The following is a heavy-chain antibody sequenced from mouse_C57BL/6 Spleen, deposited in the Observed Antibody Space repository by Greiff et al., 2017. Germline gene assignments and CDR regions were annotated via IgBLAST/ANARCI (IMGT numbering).Heavy chain of an antibody. D-gene: IGHD1-1*01. CDR1: GYTFTDYY. CDR2: IGPGSGST. V-gene: IGHV1-77*01. J-gene: IGHJ2*01. Sequence: QVQLKESGAELVKPGASVKISCKASGYTFTDYYINWVKQRPGQGLEWLGMIGPGSGSTYYNEKFKGKATLTADKASSTAYMQLSSLTSEDSAVYFCANYGYWGQGTTLTVSS. CDR3: ANYGY.